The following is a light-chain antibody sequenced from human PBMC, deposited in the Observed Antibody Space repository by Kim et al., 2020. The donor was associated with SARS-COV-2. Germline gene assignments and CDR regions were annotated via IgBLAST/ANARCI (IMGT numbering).Light chain of an antibody. J-gene: IGKJ1*01. CDR2: AAS. CDR3: QKYNRAPWT. V-gene: IGKV1-27*01. CDR1: SDISNY. Sequence: PVGNRAPTCGGASSDISNYLAWYRQKPGKAPGVLIYAASILQAGVPSRISGSGSGTDFTLTINRLQPEDVATYYCQKYNRAPWTFGQGTKVDIK.